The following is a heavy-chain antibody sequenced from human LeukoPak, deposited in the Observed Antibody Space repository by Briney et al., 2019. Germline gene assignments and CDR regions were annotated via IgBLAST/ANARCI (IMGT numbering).Heavy chain of an antibody. V-gene: IGHV4-61*01. CDR3: ARARVRRYSYDSSGFYTSDWHFDL. CDR1: GGSVSSTTYY. Sequence: SETLSLTCTVSGGSVSSTTYYWSWIRQPPGKGLEWIGYIYSSGSTKYNPSLKSRVTISVDTSKNQFSLKLSSVTAADTAVYCCARARVRRYSYDSSGFYTSDWHFDLWGRGTLVTVSS. J-gene: IGHJ2*01. CDR2: IYSSGST. D-gene: IGHD3-22*01.